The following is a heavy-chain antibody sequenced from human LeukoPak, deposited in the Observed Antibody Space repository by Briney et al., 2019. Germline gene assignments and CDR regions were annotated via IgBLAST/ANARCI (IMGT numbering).Heavy chain of an antibody. D-gene: IGHD5/OR15-5a*01. CDR2: ISGSGGST. J-gene: IGHJ4*02. Sequence: GGSLRLSCAASGFTFSTYTMNWVRQAPGKGLEWVSAISGSGGSTYYADSVKGRFTISRDNAKRSLFLQMTSLRVEDTAIYYAVSTGGHWGQGTLVTVSS. V-gene: IGHV3-23*01. CDR3: VSTGGH. CDR1: GFTFSTYT.